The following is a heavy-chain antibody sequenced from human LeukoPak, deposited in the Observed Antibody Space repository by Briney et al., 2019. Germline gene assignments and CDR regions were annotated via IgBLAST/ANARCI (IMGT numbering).Heavy chain of an antibody. V-gene: IGHV3-30*04. D-gene: IGHD3-22*01. J-gene: IGHJ4*02. Sequence: GGSLRLSCAASGFTFSSYAMHWVRQAPGKGLEWVAVISYDGSNKYYADSVKGRFTISRDNSKNTLYLQMNSLRAEDTAVYYCARVAYYYDSSGYCDYWGQGTLVTVSS. CDR3: ARVAYYYDSSGYCDY. CDR2: ISYDGSNK. CDR1: GFTFSSYA.